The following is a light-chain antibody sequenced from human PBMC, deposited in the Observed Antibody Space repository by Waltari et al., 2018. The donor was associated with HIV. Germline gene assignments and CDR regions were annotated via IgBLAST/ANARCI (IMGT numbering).Light chain of an antibody. CDR3: HVWESSSDEYV. CDR1: NVESKS. Sequence: SYVLTQPASVYVAPGQTANVTFGGDNVESKSVHWYQQRAGKAPILVLYDDTDRPSGIPERFSGSNFGNTATLTISRVEAGDEGDYYCHVWESSSDEYVFGTGTKVTV. CDR2: DDT. J-gene: IGLJ1*01. V-gene: IGLV3-21*02.